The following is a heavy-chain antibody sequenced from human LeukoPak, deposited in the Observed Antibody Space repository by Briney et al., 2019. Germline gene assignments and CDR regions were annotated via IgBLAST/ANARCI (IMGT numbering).Heavy chain of an antibody. CDR2: ISYDGSNK. CDR3: AKDMEGAASGTYYYCMDV. V-gene: IGHV3-30*18. J-gene: IGHJ6*02. Sequence: GRSLRLSCAASGFTLSSYGMHWVRQAPGKGLEWVAVISYDGSNKYYADSVKGRFTISRDNSKNTLYLQVDSLRAEDTAVYYCAKDMEGAASGTYYYCMDVWGQGTTVTVSS. CDR1: GFTLSSYG. D-gene: IGHD6-13*01.